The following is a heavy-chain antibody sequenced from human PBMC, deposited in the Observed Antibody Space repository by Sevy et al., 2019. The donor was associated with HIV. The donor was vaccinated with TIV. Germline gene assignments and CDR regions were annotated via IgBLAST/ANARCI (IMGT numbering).Heavy chain of an antibody. CDR3: ARGGGIYYDSRGFHPQYYFDS. D-gene: IGHD3-22*01. CDR2: VYDSGNS. CDR1: GGSINSFF. V-gene: IGHV4-59*01. J-gene: IGHJ4*02. Sequence: SGTLSLTCAVSGGSINSFFWSWIRQSPGKGLEWIGYVYDSGNSEYNPSLRSRVTISVDTSKKQFSLKLSSVTAADTAVYYCARGGGIYYDSRGFHPQYYFDSWGQGTLVTVSS.